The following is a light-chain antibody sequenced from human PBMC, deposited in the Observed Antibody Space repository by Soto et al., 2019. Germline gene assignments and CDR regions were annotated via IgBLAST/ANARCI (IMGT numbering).Light chain of an antibody. V-gene: IGKV1-5*03. CDR3: QHYNSYSEA. CDR2: KAS. J-gene: IGKJ1*01. CDR1: QTISSW. Sequence: DIQMTQSPSTLSGSVGHRFTITCRASQTISSWLAWYQQKPRQAPKLLIYKASTLKSGVPSRFSGSGSGTEFTLTISSLQPDDFATYYCQHYNSYSEAFGQGTKVDIK.